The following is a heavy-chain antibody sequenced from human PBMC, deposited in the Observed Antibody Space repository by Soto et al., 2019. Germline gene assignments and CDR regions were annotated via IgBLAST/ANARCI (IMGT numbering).Heavy chain of an antibody. CDR1: GGAFNGYY. CDR2: INHSGTV. D-gene: IGHD3-10*01. J-gene: IGHJ4*02. V-gene: IGHV4-34*01. CDR3: SRAGAALVRGSIGGFDY. Sequence: QVHLQQWGAGLLKPSETLSLTCAVNGGAFNGYYWTWIRQSPGKGLQWIGEINHSGTVDYNPSLRSRVTFTNDTSKTQFSLTLTSVTAADTAVYYGSRAGAALVRGSIGGFDYWGQGTLVTVSS.